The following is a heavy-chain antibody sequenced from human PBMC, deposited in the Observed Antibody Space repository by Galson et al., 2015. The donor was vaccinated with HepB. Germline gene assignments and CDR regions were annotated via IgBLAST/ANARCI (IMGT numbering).Heavy chain of an antibody. CDR1: GFSLSTSGVG. Sequence: PALVKPTQTLTLTCTFSGFSLSTSGVGVGWIRQPPGKALEWLALPYWNDDKRYSPSLKSRLTITKDTSKNQVVLTMTNMDPVDTATYYCAHRRGDTSSRNWFNSWGQGTLVTVSS. J-gene: IGHJ5*01. CDR3: AHRRGDTSSRNWFNS. V-gene: IGHV2-5*01. D-gene: IGHD6-13*01. CDR2: PYWNDDK.